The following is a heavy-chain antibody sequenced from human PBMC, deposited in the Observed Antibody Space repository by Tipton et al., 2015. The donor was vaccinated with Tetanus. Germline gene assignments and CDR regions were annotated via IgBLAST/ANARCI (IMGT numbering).Heavy chain of an antibody. Sequence: TLSLTCAVSGVSMRSSTYFWGWIRQPPGKGLEWIGHIFYTGSSHYNPSFESRVTISVDTSKNQFSLNLRSVTAADTAVYYCARRSYCSSSRCFDAFDLWGQGTMVTVSS. V-gene: IGHV4-39*07. D-gene: IGHD2-2*01. CDR3: ARRSYCSSSRCFDAFDL. J-gene: IGHJ3*01. CDR2: IFYTGSS. CDR1: GVSMRSSTYF.